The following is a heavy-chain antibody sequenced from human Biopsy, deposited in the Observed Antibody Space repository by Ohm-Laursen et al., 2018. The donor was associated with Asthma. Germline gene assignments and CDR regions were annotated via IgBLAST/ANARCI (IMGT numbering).Heavy chain of an antibody. J-gene: IGHJ5*02. Sequence: SQTLSLTCTVSGGSINIGDYYWSWIRQHPGKGLEWIGYIYYSGSTYYNPSLKSRVSILIDTSKNQSSLRLSSVTAADTAVYYCARTTYGDDGFDPWGQGTLVTVSS. D-gene: IGHD4-17*01. CDR1: GGSINIGDYY. CDR2: IYYSGST. V-gene: IGHV4-31*03. CDR3: ARTTYGDDGFDP.